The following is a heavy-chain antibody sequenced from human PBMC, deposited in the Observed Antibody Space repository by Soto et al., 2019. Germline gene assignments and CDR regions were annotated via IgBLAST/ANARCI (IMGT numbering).Heavy chain of an antibody. CDR2: IYYSGGT. V-gene: IGHV4-61*08. CDR1: GAALSSGDYF. J-gene: IGHJ5*02. CDR3: TREQSDDNYFDP. Sequence: SETLSLTCTVSGAALSSGDYFYTWVRQPPGKGLEWLRYIYYSGGTNYNPSLKSRVTISLDKSKSQFSLRLISVTAADTAVYYCTREQSDDNYFDPWGQGTLVTVSS. D-gene: IGHD6-19*01.